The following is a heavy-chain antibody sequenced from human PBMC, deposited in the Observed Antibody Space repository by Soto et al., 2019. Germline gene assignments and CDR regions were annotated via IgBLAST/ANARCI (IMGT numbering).Heavy chain of an antibody. CDR3: AKDSSYYYDSSGYSLDY. CDR1: GFSFSTYP. D-gene: IGHD3-22*01. V-gene: IGHV3-23*01. Sequence: GGSLRLSCAASGFSFSTYPMTWVRQAPGKRLEGVSSISGSGGDTYYIDSVKGRFTISRDNSKNTVYLQMNSLRAEDTAVYYCAKDSSYYYDSSGYSLDYWGQGTLVTVSS. J-gene: IGHJ4*02. CDR2: ISGSGGDT.